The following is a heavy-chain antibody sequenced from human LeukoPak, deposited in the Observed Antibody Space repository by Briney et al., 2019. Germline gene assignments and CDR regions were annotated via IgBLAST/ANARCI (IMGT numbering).Heavy chain of an antibody. D-gene: IGHD2-21*02. CDR2: IIPIFGTA. V-gene: IGHV1-69*06. Sequence: ASVKVSCKASGGTFSSYAISWVRQAPGQGLEWMGGIIPIFGTANYAQKFQGRVTITADKSTSTAYMELSSLRSEDTAVYYCARGSCGGDCYTFRWFDPWGQGTLVTVSS. CDR1: GGTFSSYA. J-gene: IGHJ5*02. CDR3: ARGSCGGDCYTFRWFDP.